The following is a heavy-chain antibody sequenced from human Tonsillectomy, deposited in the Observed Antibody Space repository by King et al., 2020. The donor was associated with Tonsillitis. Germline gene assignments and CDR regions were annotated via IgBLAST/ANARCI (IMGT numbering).Heavy chain of an antibody. CDR2: INFNSGGR. V-gene: IGHV1-2*02. J-gene: IGHJ4*02. CDR1: EYTFTDYY. Sequence: QLVQSGAEVKKPGASLKVSCKASEYTFTDYYIYWVRQAPGQGLEWMGWINFNSGGRNSAQKFQGRVTMTRDTSISTVYMELSRLRSDDTAVYYCTRGRKTGTLGLWGQGTLVTVSS. CDR3: TRGRKTGTLGL. D-gene: IGHD3-9*01.